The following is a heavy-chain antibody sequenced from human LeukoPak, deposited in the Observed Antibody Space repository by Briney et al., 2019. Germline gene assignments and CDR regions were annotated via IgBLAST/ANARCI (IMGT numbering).Heavy chain of an antibody. CDR2: ISGSGDTT. D-gene: IGHD3-10*01. J-gene: IGHJ4*02. Sequence: GGSLRLSCAASGFDFSTYAMSWVRQAPGKGLEWVSGISGSGDTTYYADSVKGRFTISRDNSKNILYLQIQSLGAEDTAMYYCAKLDGSGAGSSRPPIDYWGQGSLVTVSS. CDR3: AKLDGSGAGSSRPPIDY. V-gene: IGHV3-23*01. CDR1: GFDFSTYA.